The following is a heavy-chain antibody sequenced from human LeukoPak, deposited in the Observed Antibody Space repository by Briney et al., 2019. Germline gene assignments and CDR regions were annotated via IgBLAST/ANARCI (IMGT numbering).Heavy chain of an antibody. Sequence: GGSLRLSCAASGFTFSNAWMSWVRQAPGKGLEWVGRIKSKTDGGTTDYAAPVKGRFTISRDDSKNTLYLQMNSLKTEDTAVYYCTTGALAVATIGGSGCFDYWGQGTLVTVSS. CDR1: GFTFSNAW. CDR3: TTGALAVATIGGSGCFDY. V-gene: IGHV3-15*01. D-gene: IGHD5-12*01. J-gene: IGHJ4*02. CDR2: IKSKTDGGTT.